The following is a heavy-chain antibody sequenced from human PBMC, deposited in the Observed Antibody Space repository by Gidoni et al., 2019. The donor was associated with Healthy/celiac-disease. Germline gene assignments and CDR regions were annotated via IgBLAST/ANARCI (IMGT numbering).Heavy chain of an antibody. V-gene: IGHV4-59*01. J-gene: IGHJ5*02. D-gene: IGHD6-19*01. CDR2: IYYSGST. CDR3: ARERRGVRWLVTNWFDP. Sequence: QVQLQESGPGLVKPSETLSLTCTVSGGSISSYYWSWIRQPPGKGLEWIGYIYYSGSTNYNPSLKSRVTISVDTSKNQFSLKLSSVTAADTAVYYCARERRGVRWLVTNWFDPGAREPWSPSPQ. CDR1: GGSISSYY.